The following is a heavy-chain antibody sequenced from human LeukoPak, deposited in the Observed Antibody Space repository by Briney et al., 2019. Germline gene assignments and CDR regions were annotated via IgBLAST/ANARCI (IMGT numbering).Heavy chain of an antibody. D-gene: IGHD3-10*01. CDR3: AKLPTYGSGSYTPDQYYYYMDV. J-gene: IGHJ6*03. V-gene: IGHV4-34*01. CDR2: INHSGST. Sequence: SETLSLTCAVYGGSFSGYYWSWIRQPPGKGLEWIGEINHSGSTNYNPSLKSRVTISVDTSKNQFSLKLSSVTAADTALYYCAKLPTYGSGSYTPDQYYYYMDVWGQGDHGHHLL. CDR1: GGSFSGYY.